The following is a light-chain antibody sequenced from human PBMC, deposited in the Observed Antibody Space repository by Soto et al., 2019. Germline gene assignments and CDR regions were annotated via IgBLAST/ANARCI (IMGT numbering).Light chain of an antibody. Sequence: DIQMTQSPSSLSASVGDRVTISCRASQGISSYLAWYQQKPGKVPKLLIYTTSTLQSGVPSRFSGSGSGTDFTLTISSLQPEDVATYFCQEYSSAPFTFGPGTKVHIK. CDR2: TTS. V-gene: IGKV1-27*01. CDR3: QEYSSAPFT. J-gene: IGKJ3*01. CDR1: QGISSY.